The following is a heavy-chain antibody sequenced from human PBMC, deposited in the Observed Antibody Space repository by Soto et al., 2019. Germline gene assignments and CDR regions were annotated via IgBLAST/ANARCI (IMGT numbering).Heavy chain of an antibody. CDR2: IYYSGST. Sequence: QVQLQESGPGLVKPSETLSLTCTVSGGSLSSYFWSWIRQPPGKGLEWSAYIYYSGSTNYNPSLKSRVTISVDTSKSQFSLKLSSVTAADTAVYYCARRGSRYAFDIWGQGTMVTVSS. V-gene: IGHV4-59*08. CDR3: ARRGSRYAFDI. J-gene: IGHJ3*02. D-gene: IGHD1-26*01. CDR1: GGSLSSYF.